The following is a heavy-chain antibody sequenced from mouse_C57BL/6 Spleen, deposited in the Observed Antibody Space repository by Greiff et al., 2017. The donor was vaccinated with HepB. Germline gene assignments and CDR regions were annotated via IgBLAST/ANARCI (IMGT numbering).Heavy chain of an antibody. J-gene: IGHJ1*03. CDR1: GYTFTSYW. CDR3: ALPYNYGSSYWYFDV. D-gene: IGHD1-1*01. V-gene: IGHV1-52*01. CDR2: IDPSDSET. Sequence: VQLQQSGAELVRPGSSVKLSCKASGYTFTSYWMHWVKQRPIQGLEWIGNIDPSDSETHYNQKFKDKATLTVDKSSSTAYMQLSSLTSEDSAVYYCALPYNYGSSYWYFDVWGTGTTVTVSS.